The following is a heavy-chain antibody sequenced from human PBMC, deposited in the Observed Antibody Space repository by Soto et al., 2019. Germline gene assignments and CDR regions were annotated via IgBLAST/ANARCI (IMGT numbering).Heavy chain of an antibody. V-gene: IGHV4-30-4*01. Sequence: PSETLSLTCTVPGDSISSPDYYWSWIRLAPGKGLELIGYVYYRGSIYYTPSFESRVSISVDTSKNQFSLRLTSVTAADSAMYFCARVTFTPNWFDSWGQGILVTVSS. CDR2: VYYRGSI. J-gene: IGHJ5*01. CDR1: GDSISSPDYY. D-gene: IGHD3-3*02. CDR3: ARVTFTPNWFDS.